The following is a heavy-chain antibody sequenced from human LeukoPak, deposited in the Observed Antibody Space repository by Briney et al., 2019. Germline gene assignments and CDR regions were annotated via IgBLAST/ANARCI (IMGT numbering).Heavy chain of an antibody. D-gene: IGHD6-19*01. V-gene: IGHV1-24*01. Sequence: GASVKVSCTVSGYTLTELSMHWVRQAPGKGLEWMGGFDPEDGETIYAQKFQGRVTMTEDTSTDTAYMELSSLRSEDTAVYYCATPVLGSSGWSYYFDYWGQGTLVTVSS. CDR1: GYTLTELS. J-gene: IGHJ4*02. CDR3: ATPVLGSSGWSYYFDY. CDR2: FDPEDGET.